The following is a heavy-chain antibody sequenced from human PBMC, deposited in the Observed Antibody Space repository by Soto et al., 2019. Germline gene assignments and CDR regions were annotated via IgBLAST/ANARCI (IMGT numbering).Heavy chain of an antibody. CDR1: GGFVNSVNNY. V-gene: IGHV4-30-4*01. Sequence: QVHLQESGPGLVKPSQTLSLTCTVSGGFVNSVNNYWSWIRQPPGKGLEWLGYIFYTGSTYYNPSRRSRITLSIATSQTRFSLQLTSVTAADTAVYYCARVPFSSLGVADPPVGWFAPWGQGTLVTVSS. D-gene: IGHD3-3*01. CDR2: IFYTGST. J-gene: IGHJ5*02. CDR3: ARVPFSSLGVADPPVGWFAP.